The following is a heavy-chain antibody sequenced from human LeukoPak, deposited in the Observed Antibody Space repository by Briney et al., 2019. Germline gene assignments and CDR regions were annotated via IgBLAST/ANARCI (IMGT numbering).Heavy chain of an antibody. CDR1: GYTFTSYD. V-gene: IGHV1-8*01. D-gene: IGHD3-16*02. CDR3: ARVPITFGGVIVNDY. Sequence: AASVKVSCKASGYTFTSYDINWVRQATGQGLEWMGWMNPNSGNTGYAQKFQGRVTMARNTSISTAYMELSSLRSEDTAVYYCARVPITFGGVIVNDYWGQGTLVTVSS. J-gene: IGHJ4*02. CDR2: MNPNSGNT.